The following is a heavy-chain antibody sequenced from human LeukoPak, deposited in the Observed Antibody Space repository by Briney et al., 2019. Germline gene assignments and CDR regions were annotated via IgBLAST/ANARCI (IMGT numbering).Heavy chain of an antibody. CDR2: ISGSGGST. V-gene: IGHV3-23*01. D-gene: IGHD3-9*01. CDR1: GFTFSSYA. CDR3: ARGPYDILTTLEY. Sequence: GGSLRLSCAASGFTFSSYAMSWVRQAPGKGLEWVSAISGSGGSTYYADSVKGRFTISRDNSKNTLYLQMNSLRAEDTAVYYCARGPYDILTTLEYWGQGTLVTVSS. J-gene: IGHJ4*02.